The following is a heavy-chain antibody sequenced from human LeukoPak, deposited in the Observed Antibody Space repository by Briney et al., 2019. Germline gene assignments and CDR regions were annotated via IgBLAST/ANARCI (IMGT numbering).Heavy chain of an antibody. CDR1: GFTVSSNY. V-gene: IGHV3-66*01. CDR2: FYIGGSR. J-gene: IGHJ4*02. CDR3: ASGTYYHQYDY. D-gene: IGHD1-26*01. Sequence: GGSLRLSCAASGFTVSSNYMSWVRQAPGKGLEGVSVFYIGGSRYYSDSVKGRFTISRENSKHTLYLQMNSLRGDDTAIYYCASGTYYHQYDYWGQGTLVTVAS.